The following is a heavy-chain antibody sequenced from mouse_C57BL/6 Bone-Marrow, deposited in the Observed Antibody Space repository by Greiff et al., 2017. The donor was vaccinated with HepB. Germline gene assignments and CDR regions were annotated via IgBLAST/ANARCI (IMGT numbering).Heavy chain of an antibody. CDR1: GFTFSDYY. CDR3: ARSRILRHFDY. V-gene: IGHV5-16*01. J-gene: IGHJ2*01. D-gene: IGHD1-2*01. CDR2: INYDGSST. Sequence: EVQLVESEGGLVQPGSSMKLSCTASGFTFSDYYMAWVRQVPEKGLEWVANINYDGSSTYYLDSLKSRFIISRDNAKNILYLQMSSLKSEDTATYYCARSRILRHFDYWGQGTTLTVSS.